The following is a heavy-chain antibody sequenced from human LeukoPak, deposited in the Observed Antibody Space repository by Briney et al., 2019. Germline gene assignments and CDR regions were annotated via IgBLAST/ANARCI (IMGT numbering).Heavy chain of an antibody. D-gene: IGHD3-9*01. Sequence: SVMVSCKASGGTFSSYAISWVRQAPGQGLEWMGGIIPIFGTANYAQKFQGRVTITTDESTSTAYMELSSLRSEDTAVYYCARAFIRYFDWLLIWGQGTLVTVSS. V-gene: IGHV1-69*05. CDR2: IIPIFGTA. CDR1: GGTFSSYA. J-gene: IGHJ4*02. CDR3: ARAFIRYFDWLLI.